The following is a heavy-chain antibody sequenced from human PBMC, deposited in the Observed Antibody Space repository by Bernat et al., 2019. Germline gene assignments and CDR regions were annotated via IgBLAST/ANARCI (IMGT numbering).Heavy chain of an antibody. V-gene: IGHV4-61*02. Sequence: QVQLQESGPGLVKPSQTLSLTCTVSGGSISSGSYYWSWIRQPAGKGLEWIGRIYTSGSTNYNPSLKSRVTISVDTSKNQFSLKLSSVTAADTAVYYCARDRAMYYYDSSGYSNDAFDTWGQGTMVTVPS. CDR2: IYTSGST. CDR1: GGSISSGSYY. D-gene: IGHD3-22*01. J-gene: IGHJ3*02. CDR3: ARDRAMYYYDSSGYSNDAFDT.